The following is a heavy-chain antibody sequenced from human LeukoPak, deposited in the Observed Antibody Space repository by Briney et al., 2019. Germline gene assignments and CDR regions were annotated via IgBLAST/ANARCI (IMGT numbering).Heavy chain of an antibody. D-gene: IGHD6-19*01. CDR1: GFTFISYG. Sequence: GGSLRLSCAASGFTFISYGMHWVRQAPGKGLEWVAVLWYDGNKKYYADSVKGRFTISRDNSENTVWLHMNSLRAEDTAVYYCARGTTARSIAVAVIDYWGQGTLVTVSS. CDR2: LWYDGNKK. CDR3: ARGTTARSIAVAVIDY. V-gene: IGHV3-33*01. J-gene: IGHJ4*02.